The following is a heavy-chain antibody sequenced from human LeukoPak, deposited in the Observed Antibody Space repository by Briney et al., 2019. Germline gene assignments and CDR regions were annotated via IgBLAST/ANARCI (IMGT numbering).Heavy chain of an antibody. D-gene: IGHD6-19*01. V-gene: IGHV3-66*01. CDR1: GFTVSSNY. CDR2: IYSGGST. J-gene: IGHJ4*02. Sequence: GGSLRLSCAASGFTVSSNYMSWVRQAPGKGLEWVSVIYSGGSTYYADSVKGRFTISRDNSKNTLYLQMNSLRAEDTAVYYCARETIAVAGHAFDYWGQGTLVTVSS. CDR3: ARETIAVAGHAFDY.